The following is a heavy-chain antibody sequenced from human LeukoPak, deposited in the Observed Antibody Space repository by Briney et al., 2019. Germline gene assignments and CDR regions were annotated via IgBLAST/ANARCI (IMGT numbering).Heavy chain of an antibody. CDR1: GFTFSDYY. CDR3: ASMTRRDGYNYDY. J-gene: IGHJ4*02. V-gene: IGHV3-11*03. CDR2: ISSSSSYT. Sequence: GGSLRLSCAASGFTFSDYYMSWIRQAPGKGLEWVSYISSSSSYTNYADSVKGRFTISRDNAKNSLYLQMNSLRAEDTAVYYCASMTRRDGYNYDYWGQGTPVTVSS. D-gene: IGHD5-24*01.